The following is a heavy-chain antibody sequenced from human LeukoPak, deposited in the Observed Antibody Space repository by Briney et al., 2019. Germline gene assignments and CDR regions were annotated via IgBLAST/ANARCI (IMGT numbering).Heavy chain of an antibody. CDR1: GFSFSFYS. J-gene: IGHJ6*03. CDR2: ISSTSTFI. D-gene: IGHD4-17*01. V-gene: IGHV3-21*01. Sequence: GSLRLSCAASGFSFSFYSLNWVRQAPGKGLEWVSSISSTSTFIYYADSAKGRFIISRDNAKDSLYLHMNSLRAEDTAMYYCARDLKYGDSYYYYIDVWGKGTTVTVSS. CDR3: ARDLKYGDSYYYYIDV.